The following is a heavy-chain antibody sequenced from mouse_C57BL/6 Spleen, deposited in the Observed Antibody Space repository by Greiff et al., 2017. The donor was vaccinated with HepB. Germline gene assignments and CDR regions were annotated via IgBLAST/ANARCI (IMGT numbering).Heavy chain of an antibody. J-gene: IGHJ4*01. V-gene: IGHV1-82*01. CDR3: AREATAYAMDY. CDR1: GYAFSSSW. CDR2: IYAGDGDT. Sequence: VKPQESGPELVKPGASVKISCKASGYAFSSSWMNWVKQRAGKGLEWIGRIYAGDGDTNYNGKFKGKATLTADKSSSTAYMQLSSLTSEDSAVYFCAREATAYAMDYWGQGTSVTVSS. D-gene: IGHD1-2*01.